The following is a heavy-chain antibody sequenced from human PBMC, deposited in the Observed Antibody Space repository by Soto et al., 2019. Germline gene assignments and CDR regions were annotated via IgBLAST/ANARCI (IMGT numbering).Heavy chain of an antibody. J-gene: IGHJ4*02. V-gene: IGHV4-31*03. CDR2: IYDSESA. CDR1: GESISSGGYY. CDR3: ARASSSSSAADY. Sequence: QVQLQESGPRLVRPSQTLSLTCNVSGESISSGGYYWSWIRHHPGKGLEWIGYIYDSESAYYNPSLKSRVIISMGTSKNHFAMRLSSVTAADTAVYYCARASSSSSAADYWGQGTLVTVSS. D-gene: IGHD6-6*01.